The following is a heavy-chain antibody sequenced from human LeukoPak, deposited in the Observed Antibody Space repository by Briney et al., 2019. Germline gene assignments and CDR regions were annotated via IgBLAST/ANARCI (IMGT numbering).Heavy chain of an antibody. CDR2: IRYDGSNK. J-gene: IGHJ4*02. CDR3: ANEGIGY. V-gene: IGHV3-30*02. CDR1: GFTFSSYF. Sequence: GGSLRLSCAASGFTFSSYFMHWVRPAPGKGLEWVAFIRYDGSNKYYADSVKGRFTISRDNSKNRLYMQMNSLRAEDTAVYYCANEGIGYWGQGTLVTVSS.